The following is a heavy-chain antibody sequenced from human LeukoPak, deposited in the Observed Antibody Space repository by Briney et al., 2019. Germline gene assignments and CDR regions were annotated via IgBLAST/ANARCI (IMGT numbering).Heavy chain of an antibody. V-gene: IGHV4-59*08. CDR2: SHYTGNT. CDR1: GGSFSGYY. Sequence: SETLSLTCAVYGGSFSGYYWSWIRQPPGKGLEWIGCSHYTGNTNYNPSLKSRVTISVDTSKNQFSLRLSSVTAADTAVYYCARRGNFDYWGQGTLVTVSS. CDR3: ARRGNFDY. J-gene: IGHJ4*02. D-gene: IGHD6-13*01.